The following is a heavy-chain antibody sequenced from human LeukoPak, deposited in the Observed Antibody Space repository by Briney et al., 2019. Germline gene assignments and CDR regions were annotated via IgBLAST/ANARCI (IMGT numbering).Heavy chain of an antibody. CDR3: ARGPHERSGYPDD. J-gene: IGHJ4*02. CDR1: GYTLTNYG. Sequence: ASVKASCKASGYTLTNYGITWVRQAPGQGLEWMGWISAYNGNTDYAKKFQGRVMMTTDTSTSTAYMELRSLRSDDTAVYYCARGPHERSGYPDDWGQGTLVTVSS. V-gene: IGHV1-18*01. D-gene: IGHD3-22*01. CDR2: ISAYNGNT.